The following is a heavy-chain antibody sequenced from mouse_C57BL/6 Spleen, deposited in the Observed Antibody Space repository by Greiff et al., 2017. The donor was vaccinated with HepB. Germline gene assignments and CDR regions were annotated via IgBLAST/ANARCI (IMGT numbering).Heavy chain of an antibody. CDR1: GFNIKDYY. V-gene: IGHV14-1*01. Sequence: VQLKESGAELVRPGASVKLSCTASGFNIKDYYMHWVKQRPEQGLEWIGRIDPEDGDTEYAPKFQGKATMTADTSSNTAYLQLSSLTSEDTAVYYCTNEENYYGSRDWFAYWGQGTLVTVSA. J-gene: IGHJ3*01. CDR3: TNEENYYGSRDWFAY. D-gene: IGHD1-1*01. CDR2: IDPEDGDT.